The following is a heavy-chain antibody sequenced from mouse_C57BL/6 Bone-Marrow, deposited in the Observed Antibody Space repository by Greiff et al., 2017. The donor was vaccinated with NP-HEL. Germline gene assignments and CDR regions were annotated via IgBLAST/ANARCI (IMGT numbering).Heavy chain of an antibody. CDR2: ISNGGGST. Sequence: EVKLVESGGGLVQPGGSLKLSCAASGFTFSDYYMYWVRQTPEKRLEWVAYISNGGGSTYYPDTVKGRFTISRDNAKKTLYLQMSRLKSEDTAMYYCARHGYSNYVGFDYWGQGTTLTVSS. CDR3: ARHGYSNYVGFDY. D-gene: IGHD2-5*01. J-gene: IGHJ2*01. V-gene: IGHV5-12*01. CDR1: GFTFSDYY.